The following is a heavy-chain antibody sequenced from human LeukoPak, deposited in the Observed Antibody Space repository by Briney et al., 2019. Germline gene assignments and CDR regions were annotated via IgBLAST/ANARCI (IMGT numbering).Heavy chain of an antibody. Sequence: SVKVSCKASGYTFTSYGISWVRQAPGQGLEWMGGIIPIFGTANYAQKFQGRVTITADESTSTAYMELSSLRSEDTAVYYCATRKATGTTVDYWGQGTLVTVSS. V-gene: IGHV1-69*13. D-gene: IGHD1-1*01. CDR3: ATRKATGTTVDY. CDR2: IIPIFGTA. CDR1: GYTFTSYG. J-gene: IGHJ4*02.